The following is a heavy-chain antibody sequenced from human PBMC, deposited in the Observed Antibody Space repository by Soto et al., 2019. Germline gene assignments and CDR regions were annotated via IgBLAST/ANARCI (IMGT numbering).Heavy chain of an antibody. D-gene: IGHD6-6*01. V-gene: IGHV1-46*01. CDR3: ARAKYSSSSFFFDY. CDR2: VHPSGGNT. Sequence: VSCKASGYSFTAYFMHWVRQAPGQGLEWMGIVHPSGGNTNYAQKFQGRVTMTWDTSTTTVYMELSSLRSDDTAVYYCARAKYSSSSFFFDYWGQGNPVTVSS. J-gene: IGHJ4*02. CDR1: GYSFTAYF.